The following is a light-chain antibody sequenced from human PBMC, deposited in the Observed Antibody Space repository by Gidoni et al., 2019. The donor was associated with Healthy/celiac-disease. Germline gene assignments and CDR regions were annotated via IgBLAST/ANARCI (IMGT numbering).Light chain of an antibody. CDR1: QSISSY. V-gene: IGKV1-39*01. Sequence: DIQMPQPPSSLSASVGDRVTITCRASQSISSYLNWYQQKPGKAPKLLIYAASSLQSGVPSRFSGSGSGTDFTLTISSLQPEDFATYYCQQSYSTPLTFGGXTKVEIK. CDR3: QQSYSTPLT. CDR2: AAS. J-gene: IGKJ4*01.